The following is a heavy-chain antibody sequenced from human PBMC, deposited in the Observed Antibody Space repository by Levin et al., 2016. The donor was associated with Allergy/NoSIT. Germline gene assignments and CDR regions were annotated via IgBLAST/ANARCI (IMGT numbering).Heavy chain of an antibody. Sequence: LRLSCAVSGGSISSGNYCWSWVRQAPGKGLEWIGFIYHGGSTYYNPSLKSRVTMSVDRSKSQFSVKLRSVTAADTAVYYCARNRGGDDRWFDPWGQGTRVTVSS. J-gene: IGHJ5*02. CDR2: IYHGGST. CDR3: ARNRGGDDRWFDP. CDR1: GGSISSGNYC. D-gene: IGHD4-17*01. V-gene: IGHV4-30-2*01.